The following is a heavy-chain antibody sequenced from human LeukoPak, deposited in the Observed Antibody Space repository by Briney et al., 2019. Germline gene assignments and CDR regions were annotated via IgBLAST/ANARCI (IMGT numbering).Heavy chain of an antibody. J-gene: IGHJ4*02. CDR1: GFTFSSYE. D-gene: IGHD6-13*01. V-gene: IGHV3-33*08. CDR3: AREAAAGTLGDY. CDR2: IWYDGSNK. Sequence: GGSLRLSCAASGFTFSSYEMHWVRQAPGKGLEWVAVIWYDGSNKYYADSVKGRFTISRDNSKNTLYLQMNSLRAEDTAVYYCAREAAAGTLGDYWGQGTLVTVSS.